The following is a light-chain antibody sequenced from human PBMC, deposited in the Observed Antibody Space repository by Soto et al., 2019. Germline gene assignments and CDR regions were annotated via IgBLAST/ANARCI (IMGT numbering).Light chain of an antibody. CDR1: QSIISY. Sequence: IQMTQSTSSLSAYVGDSVTITCRASQSIISYLNWYQQKPGKAPKLLICAASSLQSGVPSRFSGSGSGTDFTLTISSLQPEEVATYYCQQSYSTPHTFGQGTKVVIK. J-gene: IGKJ1*01. CDR2: AAS. CDR3: QQSYSTPHT. V-gene: IGKV1-39*01.